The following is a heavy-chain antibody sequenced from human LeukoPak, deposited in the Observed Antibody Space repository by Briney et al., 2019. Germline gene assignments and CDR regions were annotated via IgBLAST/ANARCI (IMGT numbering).Heavy chain of an antibody. J-gene: IGHJ4*02. CDR2: IYYSGST. CDR1: GGSISSYY. V-gene: IGHV4-59*08. D-gene: IGHD3-3*01. CDR3: ARLPYDFWSGYPAPFDY. Sequence: SETLSLTCTVSGGSISSYYWSWIRQPPGKGLEWIGYIYYSGSTNYNPSLKSRVTMSVDTSKNQFSLKLSSVTAADTAVYYCARLPYDFWSGYPAPFDYWGQGTLVTVSS.